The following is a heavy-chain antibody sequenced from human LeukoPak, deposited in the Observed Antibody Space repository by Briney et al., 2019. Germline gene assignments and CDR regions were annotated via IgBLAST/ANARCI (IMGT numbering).Heavy chain of an antibody. CDR1: GYDFTSYA. CDR2: INVVNDNT. D-gene: IGHD2/OR15-2a*01. Sequence: ASVKVSCKTSGYDFTSYAMHWVRQAPGQRLEWMGWINVVNDNTKLSQKFQGRATITSDTSASTAYMEMSSLRFDDTAVYYCARAPLTTYLWWGQGTLVTVSS. J-gene: IGHJ4*02. CDR3: ARAPLTTYLW. V-gene: IGHV1-3*01.